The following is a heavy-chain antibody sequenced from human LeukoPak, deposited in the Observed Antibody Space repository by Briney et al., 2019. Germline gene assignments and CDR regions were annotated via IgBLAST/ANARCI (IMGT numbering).Heavy chain of an antibody. CDR3: ATVSVSGSYQSQTFDY. V-gene: IGHV1-24*01. CDR1: GDTLNELS. CDR2: FDPEDSET. D-gene: IGHD1-26*01. Sequence: ASVKISWKVSGDTLNELSMYCGRQAPGKWLEWTGSFDPEDSETIYGKKFQGRITMTEDTSTDTAYMELSSQRSEDTAVYYCATVSVSGSYQSQTFDYWGQGTLVTVSS. J-gene: IGHJ4*02.